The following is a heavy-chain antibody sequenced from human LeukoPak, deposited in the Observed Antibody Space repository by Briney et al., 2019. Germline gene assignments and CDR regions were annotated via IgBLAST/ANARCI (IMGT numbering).Heavy chain of an antibody. D-gene: IGHD6-19*01. Sequence: GGSLRLSRAASGFTFSSYGMHWVRQAPGKGLEWVAVISYDGSNKYYADSVKGRFTISRDNSKNTLYLQMNSLRAEDTAVYYCAKVWDSSGWYGEFDYWGQGTLVTVSS. CDR2: ISYDGSNK. CDR3: AKVWDSSGWYGEFDY. J-gene: IGHJ4*02. V-gene: IGHV3-30*18. CDR1: GFTFSSYG.